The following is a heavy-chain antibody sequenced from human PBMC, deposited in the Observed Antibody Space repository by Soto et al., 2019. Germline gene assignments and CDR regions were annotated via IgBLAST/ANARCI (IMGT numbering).Heavy chain of an antibody. D-gene: IGHD5-12*01. Sequence: GGSLRLSCAASGFTFSDYYMSWIRQAPGKGLEWVSYISSSSSYTNYADSVKGRFTISRDNAKNSLYLQMNSLRAEDTAVYYCARDGGFSRDGYANPDYWGQGTLVTVSS. V-gene: IGHV3-11*06. CDR2: ISSSSSYT. J-gene: IGHJ4*02. CDR1: GFTFSDYY. CDR3: ARDGGFSRDGYANPDY.